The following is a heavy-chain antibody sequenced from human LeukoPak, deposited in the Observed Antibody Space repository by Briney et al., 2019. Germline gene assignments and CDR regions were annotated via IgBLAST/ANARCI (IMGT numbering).Heavy chain of an antibody. CDR2: IYYSGST. V-gene: IGHV4-39*01. Sequence: SETLSLTCSVSGGSISSSCYYWGWIRQPPGKGLEWVGSIYYSGSTYYNPSLKSRVTISVDTSKNQFSLKLSSVTAADTAVYYCARHAGPRDFWSGYYDSYYYYGMDVWGQGTTVTVSS. CDR1: GGSISSSCYY. CDR3: ARHAGPRDFWSGYYDSYYYYGMDV. D-gene: IGHD3-3*01. J-gene: IGHJ6*02.